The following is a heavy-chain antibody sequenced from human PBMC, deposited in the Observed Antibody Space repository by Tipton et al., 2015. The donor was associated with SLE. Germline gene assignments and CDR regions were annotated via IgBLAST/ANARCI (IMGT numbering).Heavy chain of an antibody. V-gene: IGHV4-30-2*01. J-gene: IGHJ5*02. CDR2: IYHSGST. D-gene: IGHD2-21*02. CDR3: APHPVVVTEWFDP. Sequence: TLSLTCAVSGGSINSAGYYWSWIRQHPGKGLEWIGEIYHSGSTNYNPSLKSRVTISVDKSKNQFSLKLSSVTAADTAVYYCAPHPVVVTEWFDPWGQGTLVTVSS. CDR1: GGSINSAGYY.